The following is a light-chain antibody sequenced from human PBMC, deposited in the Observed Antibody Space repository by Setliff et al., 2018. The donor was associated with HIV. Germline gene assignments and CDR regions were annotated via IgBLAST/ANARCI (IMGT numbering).Light chain of an antibody. J-gene: IGLJ1*01. CDR1: FSDIGGYNY. CDR3: SSYTSSGTRV. Sequence: QSVLTQPASVSGSPGQSITISCTGTFSDIGGYNYVSWYQHPPGKAPKLMIYEVSNRPSGVSNRFSGSKSGNTAYLTISGLQAEDEADYYCSSYTSSGTRVFGTGTKVTVL. CDR2: EVS. V-gene: IGLV2-14*01.